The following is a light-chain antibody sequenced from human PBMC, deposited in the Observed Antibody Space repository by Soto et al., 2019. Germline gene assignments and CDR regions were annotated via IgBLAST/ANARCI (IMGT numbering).Light chain of an antibody. CDR3: CSYAGNYTYV. J-gene: IGLJ1*01. Sequence: QSALTQPASVSGSPGQSITISCGGTSSDVGAYIYVSWYQQFPGKAPKLILYEVNNRPSGVSNRLSGSRSGNTASLTTSGLQAEDEADYYCCSYAGNYTYVFGTGTKVTVL. CDR1: SSDVGAYIY. CDR2: EVN. V-gene: IGLV2-14*03.